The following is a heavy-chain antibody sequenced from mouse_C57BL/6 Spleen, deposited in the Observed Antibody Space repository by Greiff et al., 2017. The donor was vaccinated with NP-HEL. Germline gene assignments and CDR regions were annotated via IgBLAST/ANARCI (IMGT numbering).Heavy chain of an antibody. V-gene: IGHV1-66*01. Sequence: QVHVKQSGPELVKPGASVKISCKASGYSFTSYYIHWVKQRPGQGLEWIGWIYPGSGNTKYNEKFKGKATLTADTSSSTAYMQLSSLTSEDSAVYYCARHYGSSYGYFDVWGTGTTVTVSS. CDR2: IYPGSGNT. CDR1: GYSFTSYY. D-gene: IGHD1-1*01. CDR3: ARHYGSSYGYFDV. J-gene: IGHJ1*03.